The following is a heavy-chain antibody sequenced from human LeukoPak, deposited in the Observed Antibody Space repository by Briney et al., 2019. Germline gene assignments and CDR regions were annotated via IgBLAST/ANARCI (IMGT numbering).Heavy chain of an antibody. CDR3: AKDLRPFVVVSVDPWDY. J-gene: IGHJ4*02. Sequence: PGGSLRLSCAASGFTFSSYAMSWVRQAPGRGLERVSAISGSGDSTFYADSVKGRFTISRDNSKNTLYLQMNSLRAEDTAVYYCAKDLRPFVVVSVDPWDYWGQGTLVTVSS. D-gene: IGHD2-2*01. CDR1: GFTFSSYA. CDR2: ISGSGDST. V-gene: IGHV3-23*01.